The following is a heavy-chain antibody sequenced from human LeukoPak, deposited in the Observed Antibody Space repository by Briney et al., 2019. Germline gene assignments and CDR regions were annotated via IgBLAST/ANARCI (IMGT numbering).Heavy chain of an antibody. CDR2: INPNSGGT. CDR1: GYTFTGYY. CDR3: ARDRISNYYDSSGYYELGY. J-gene: IGHJ4*02. V-gene: IGHV1-2*02. D-gene: IGHD3-22*01. Sequence: GASVKVSCKASGYTFTGYYMHWVRQAPGQGLEWMGWINPNSGGTNYAQKFQGRVTMTRDTSISTAYMELSRLRSDDAAVYYCARDRISNYYDSSGYYELGYWGQGTLVTVSS.